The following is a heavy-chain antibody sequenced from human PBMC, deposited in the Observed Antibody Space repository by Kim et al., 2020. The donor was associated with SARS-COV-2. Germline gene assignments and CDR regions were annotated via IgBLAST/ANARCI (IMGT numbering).Heavy chain of an antibody. CDR3: ARDYLNGGAFDI. D-gene: IGHD3-16*01. Sequence: GGSLRLSCAASGFTFSSYSMNWVRQAPGKGLEWVSSISSSSSYIYYADSVKGRFTISRDNAKNSLYLQMNSLRAEDTAVYYCARDYLNGGAFDIWGQGTMVTVSS. J-gene: IGHJ3*02. V-gene: IGHV3-21*01. CDR1: GFTFSSYS. CDR2: ISSSSSYI.